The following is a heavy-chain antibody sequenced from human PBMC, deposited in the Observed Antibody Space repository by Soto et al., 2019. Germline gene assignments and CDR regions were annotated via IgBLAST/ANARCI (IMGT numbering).Heavy chain of an antibody. CDR2: ISYDGSNQ. D-gene: IGHD3-16*02. V-gene: IGHV3-30*18. CDR1: GFTFSSYG. Sequence: QVQLVESGGGVVQPGRSLRLSCAASGFTFSSYGMHWVRQAPGKGLEWVAIISYDGSNQYYADSVKGRFTISRDNSKHTLYRQMNSLRAEDTAVYYCAKALGELSPESYDHWGQGVLVTVSS. CDR3: AKALGELSPESYDH. J-gene: IGHJ4*02.